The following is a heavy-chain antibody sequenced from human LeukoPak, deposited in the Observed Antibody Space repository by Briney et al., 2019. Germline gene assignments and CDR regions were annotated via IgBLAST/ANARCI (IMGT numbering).Heavy chain of an antibody. CDR2: IYYSGST. Sequence: SETLSLTCTVSGGSISSYYWSWIRQPPGKGLEWIGYIYYSGSTNYNPSLKSRVTISVDTSKNQFSLKLSSVTAADTAVYYCARVGPRRVWELPQGYFDLWGRGTLVTVSS. D-gene: IGHD1-26*01. CDR3: ARVGPRRVWELPQGYFDL. V-gene: IGHV4-59*01. J-gene: IGHJ2*01. CDR1: GGSISSYY.